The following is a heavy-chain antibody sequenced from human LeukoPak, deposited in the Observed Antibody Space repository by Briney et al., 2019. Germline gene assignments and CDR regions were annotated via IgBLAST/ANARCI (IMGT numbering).Heavy chain of an antibody. V-gene: IGHV1-69*05. CDR3: ARWLYDSSGYPDY. Sequence: SVKVSCKASGGTFSSYAISWVRQAPGQGLEWMGGIIPIFGTANYAQKFQGRVTMTTDTSTSTAYMELRSLRSDDTAVYYCARWLYDSSGYPDYWGQGTLVTVSS. CDR2: IIPIFGTA. J-gene: IGHJ4*02. D-gene: IGHD3-22*01. CDR1: GGTFSSYA.